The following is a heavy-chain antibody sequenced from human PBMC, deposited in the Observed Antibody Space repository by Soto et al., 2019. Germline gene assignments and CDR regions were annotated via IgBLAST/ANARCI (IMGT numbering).Heavy chain of an antibody. D-gene: IGHD3-9*01. J-gene: IGHJ5*02. CDR1: GFTFSSYA. Sequence: PGGSLRLSCAAPGFTFSSYAMSWVRQAPGKGLEWVSAISGSGGSTYYADSVKGRFTISRDNSKNTLYLQMNSLRAEDTAVYYCAKDGNPIPYLTGYYRLGWFDPWGQGTLVTVPQ. CDR2: ISGSGGST. CDR3: AKDGNPIPYLTGYYRLGWFDP. V-gene: IGHV3-23*01.